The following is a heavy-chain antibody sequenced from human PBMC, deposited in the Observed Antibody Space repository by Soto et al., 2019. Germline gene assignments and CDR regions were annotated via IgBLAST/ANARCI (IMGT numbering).Heavy chain of an antibody. D-gene: IGHD2-2*01. J-gene: IGHJ6*02. V-gene: IGHV3-23*01. CDR3: ARYIPGVRYYGMDV. CDR2: IGESGTPT. CDR1: GFTFSSYA. Sequence: GGSLRLSCAASGFTFSSYAMKWVRQAPGKGLEWVSLIGESGTPTYYADSVKGRFTVSRDNSGNTLFLEMYSLRAEDTAVYYCARYIPGVRYYGMDVWGQGTTVTVSS.